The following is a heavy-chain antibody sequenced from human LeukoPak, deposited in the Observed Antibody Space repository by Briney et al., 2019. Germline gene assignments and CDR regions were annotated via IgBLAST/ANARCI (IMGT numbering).Heavy chain of an antibody. CDR1: GFTFSSYS. CDR3: AKGGEGGSHRYFEY. J-gene: IGHJ4*02. D-gene: IGHD1-26*01. V-gene: IGHV3-30*18. CDR2: ILYDGSHE. Sequence: PGGSLRLSCAASGFTFSSYSMNWARQAPGKGLVWVTFILYDGSHEYYADSVKGRFTSSRDNSKNTLYLQMNSLRPEDTAVYYCAKGGEGGSHRYFEYWGQGTLVTVSS.